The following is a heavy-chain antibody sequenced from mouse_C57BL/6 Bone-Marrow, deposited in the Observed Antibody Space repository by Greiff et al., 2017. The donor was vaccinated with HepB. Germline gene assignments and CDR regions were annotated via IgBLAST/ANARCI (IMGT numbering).Heavy chain of an antibody. Sequence: VQLKESGPVLVKPGASVKMSCKASGYTFTDYYMNWVKQSHGKSLEWIGVINPYNGGTSYNQKFKGKATLTVDKSSSTAYMELNSLTSEDSAVYYCAMPLLLRFYYFDYWGQGTTLTVSS. D-gene: IGHD1-1*01. CDR2: INPYNGGT. J-gene: IGHJ2*01. CDR1: GYTFTDYY. CDR3: AMPLLLRFYYFDY. V-gene: IGHV1-19*01.